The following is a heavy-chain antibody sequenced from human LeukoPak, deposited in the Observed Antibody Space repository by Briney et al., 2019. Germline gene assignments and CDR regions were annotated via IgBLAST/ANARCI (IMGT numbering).Heavy chain of an antibody. J-gene: IGHJ6*02. V-gene: IGHV1-18*01. D-gene: IGHD4-23*01. CDR2: ISAYNGNT. Sequence: EASVKVSCKASGYTFTSYGISWVRQAPGQGLEWMGWISAYNGNTNYAQRLQGRVTMTTDRSTSTAYMELRSLRSDDTAVYYCARDSAFYYGGRYGMDVWGQGTTVTVSS. CDR3: ARDSAFYYGGRYGMDV. CDR1: GYTFTSYG.